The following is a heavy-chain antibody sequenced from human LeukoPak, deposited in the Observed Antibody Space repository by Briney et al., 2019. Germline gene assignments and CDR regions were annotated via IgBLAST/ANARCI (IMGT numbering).Heavy chain of an antibody. Sequence: RPGGSLRLSCAASGFIFDDYGMSWVRQAPGKGLEWVSGINWNGGSTGYADSVKGRFTISRDNAKNSLYLQMNSLRAEDTALYYCARRMYYYDSRGYTYYFDNWGQGTLVTVSS. V-gene: IGHV3-20*04. D-gene: IGHD3-22*01. J-gene: IGHJ4*02. CDR1: GFIFDDYG. CDR2: INWNGGST. CDR3: ARRMYYYDSRGYTYYFDN.